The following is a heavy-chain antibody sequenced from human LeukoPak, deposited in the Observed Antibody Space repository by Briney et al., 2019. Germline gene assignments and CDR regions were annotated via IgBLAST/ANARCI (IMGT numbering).Heavy chain of an antibody. J-gene: IGHJ4*02. D-gene: IGHD1-7*01. CDR2: TSDRGDYT. Sequence: GGSLRLSCAASGFTFTSYSMSWVRHAPGKGLEWVSGTSDRGDYTYYADSVKGRFTISRDSSKNTLFLQMNSLRAEDTALYFCARKAQYNGHYPLDYWGQGTLVTVSS. CDR3: ARKAQYNGHYPLDY. CDR1: GFTFTSYS. V-gene: IGHV3-23*01.